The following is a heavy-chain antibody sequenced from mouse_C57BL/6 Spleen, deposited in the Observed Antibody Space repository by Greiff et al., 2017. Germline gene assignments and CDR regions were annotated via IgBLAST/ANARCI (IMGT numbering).Heavy chain of an antibody. D-gene: IGHD2-4*01. J-gene: IGHJ3*01. CDR2: IYPRSGNT. CDR1: GYTFTSYG. Sequence: VQLQESGAELARPGASVKLSCKASGYTFTSYGISWVKQRTGQGLEWSGEIYPRSGNTYYNEKFKGKATLTADKSSSTAYMELRSLTSEDSAVYFCARAYYDYGFAYWGQGTLVTVSA. V-gene: IGHV1-81*01. CDR3: ARAYYDYGFAY.